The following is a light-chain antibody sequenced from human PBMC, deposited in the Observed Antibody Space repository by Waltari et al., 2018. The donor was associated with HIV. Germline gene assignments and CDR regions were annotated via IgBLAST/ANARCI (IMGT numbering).Light chain of an antibody. CDR2: DNN. J-gene: IGLJ1*01. V-gene: IGLV1-51*01. CDR3: GAWDRSLSVFL. Sequence: QSALTQPPSLSAAPGQGVTISCSGSSTNIESNPVLWYQQLPGAAPKLLISDNNYRASGSPDRFFGSKSGTSATLGITGLQTGDEADYYCGAWDRSLSVFLFGIGTKVTVL. CDR1: STNIESNP.